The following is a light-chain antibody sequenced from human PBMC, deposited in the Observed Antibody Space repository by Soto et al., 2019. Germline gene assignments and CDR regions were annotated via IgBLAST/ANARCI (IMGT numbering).Light chain of an antibody. CDR2: WAS. V-gene: IGKV4-1*01. Sequence: DIVMTQSPDSLAVSLGERATINCKSSQSVLYSSNNKNYLAWYQQRPGQPPKLLIYWASTRESGVPDRFSGSGSETDFTLTITSLQAEDVAVYYCQQYESTPPTFGQATKLEIK. CDR3: QQYESTPPT. J-gene: IGKJ2*01. CDR1: QSVLYSSNNKNY.